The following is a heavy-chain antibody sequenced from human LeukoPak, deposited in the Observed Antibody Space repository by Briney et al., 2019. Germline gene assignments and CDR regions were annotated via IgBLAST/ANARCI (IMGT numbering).Heavy chain of an antibody. Sequence: GGSLRLSCAASGFTFSSYAMHWVRQAPGKGLEYVSAISSNGGSTYYANSVKGRFTISRDNSKNTLYLQMNSLRAEDTAVYYCAVRSYSGSYQTFDYWGQGTLVTVSS. CDR3: AVRSYSGSYQTFDY. CDR2: ISSNGGST. J-gene: IGHJ4*02. CDR1: GFTFSSYA. D-gene: IGHD1-26*01. V-gene: IGHV3-64*01.